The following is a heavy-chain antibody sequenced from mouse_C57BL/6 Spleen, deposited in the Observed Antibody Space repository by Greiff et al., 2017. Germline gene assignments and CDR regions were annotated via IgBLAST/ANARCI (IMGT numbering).Heavy chain of an antibody. V-gene: IGHV5-6*01. CDR1: GFTFSSYG. J-gene: IGHJ1*03. CDR3: ARQETPYWYFDV. Sequence: EVKLMESGGDLVKPGGSLKLSCAASGFTFSSYGMSWVRQTPDKRLEWVATISSGGSYTYYPDSVKGRFTISRDNAKNTLYLQMSSLKSENTAMYYCARQETPYWYFDVWGTGTTVTVSS. CDR2: ISSGGSYT.